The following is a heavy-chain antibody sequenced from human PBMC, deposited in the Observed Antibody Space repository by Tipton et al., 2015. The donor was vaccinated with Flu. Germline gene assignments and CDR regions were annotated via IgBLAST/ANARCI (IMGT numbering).Heavy chain of an antibody. CDR1: GNSIRSANYY. Sequence: TLSLTCTVSGNSIRSANYYWGWIRQPPGKGLEWIGNIHRSGSTYRNPSLKSRVIMSVDTSKNQFSLRLVSMTATDTAVYYCARRDYSNYVSEPKNWFDPWGQGILVTVSS. CDR3: ARRDYSNYVSEPKNWFDP. V-gene: IGHV4-38-2*02. CDR2: IHRSGST. J-gene: IGHJ5*02. D-gene: IGHD4-11*01.